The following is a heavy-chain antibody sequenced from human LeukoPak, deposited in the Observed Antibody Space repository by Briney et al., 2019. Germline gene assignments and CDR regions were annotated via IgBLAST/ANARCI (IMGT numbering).Heavy chain of an antibody. V-gene: IGHV3-72*01. CDR2: IRKKTYSDTT. D-gene: IGHD3-10*01. CDR3: TTASVTMVRGVINPDAFDV. Sequence: GGSLRLSCAASGFTCSDHFMDWVRQAPGKGLEWVARIRKKTYSDTTEYAASVKGRFTISRDDSKNTLYLQMKGLETEDTAVYYCTTASVTMVRGVINPDAFDVWGLGTMVIVSS. CDR1: GFTCSDHF. J-gene: IGHJ3*01.